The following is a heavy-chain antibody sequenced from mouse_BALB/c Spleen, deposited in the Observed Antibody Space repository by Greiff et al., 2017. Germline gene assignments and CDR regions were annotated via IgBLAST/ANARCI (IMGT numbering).Heavy chain of an antibody. CDR2: IDPANGNT. J-gene: IGHJ4*01. V-gene: IGHV14-3*02. Sequence: EVQLQQSGAELVRSGASVKLSCTASGFNIKDTYMHWVKQRPEQGLEWIGRIDPANGNTKYDPKFQGKATITADTSSNTAYLQLSSLTSEDTAVYYCARGRGYGFYAMDYWGQGTSVTVSS. D-gene: IGHD2-2*01. CDR1: GFNIKDTY. CDR3: ARGRGYGFYAMDY.